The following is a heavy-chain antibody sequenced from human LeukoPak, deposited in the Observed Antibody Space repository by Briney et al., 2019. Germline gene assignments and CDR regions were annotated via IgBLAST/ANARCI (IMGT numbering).Heavy chain of an antibody. CDR3: ARDGYGDLYYYYGMDA. D-gene: IGHD4-17*01. J-gene: IGHJ6*02. CDR1: GYTFTGYY. Sequence: ASVKVSCKASGYTFTGYYMHWVRQAPGQGLEWMGWINPNSGGTNYAQKFQGRVTTTRDTSISTAYMELSRLRSDDTAVYYCARDGYGDLYYYYGMDAWGQGTTVTVSS. CDR2: INPNSGGT. V-gene: IGHV1-2*02.